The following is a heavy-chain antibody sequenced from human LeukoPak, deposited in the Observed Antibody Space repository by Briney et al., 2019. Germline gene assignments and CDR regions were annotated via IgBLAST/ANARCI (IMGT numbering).Heavy chain of an antibody. CDR1: GFTFSSYN. V-gene: IGHV3-48*04. Sequence: GGPLRLSCAASGFTFSSYNMNWVRQAPGKGLEWVSYISSASTTIYYVDSVKGRFTVSRDNAKNSLSLQMDSLRAEDTAVYYCATIKSGASDYWGQGTLVTVSS. CDR2: ISSASTTI. J-gene: IGHJ4*02. CDR3: ATIKSGASDY. D-gene: IGHD7-27*01.